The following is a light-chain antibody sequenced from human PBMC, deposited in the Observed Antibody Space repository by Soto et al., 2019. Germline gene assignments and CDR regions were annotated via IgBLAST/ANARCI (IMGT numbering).Light chain of an antibody. CDR3: QQYNIYPWT. J-gene: IGKJ1*01. Sequence: DIQMTKSPSTLSASVGDRVTITCRASQTINNWLAWYQQKLGNAPKFLIYQASSLESGVPSRFSGSGSGTEFTLTISSLQPDDFAIYYCQQYNIYPWTFGQGTRVDIK. CDR1: QTINNW. V-gene: IGKV1-5*03. CDR2: QAS.